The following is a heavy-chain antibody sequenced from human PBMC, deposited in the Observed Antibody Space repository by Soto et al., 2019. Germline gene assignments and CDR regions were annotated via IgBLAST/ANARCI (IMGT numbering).Heavy chain of an antibody. CDR1: GGPISSGGYS. V-gene: IGHV4-30-2*01. D-gene: IGHD4-17*01. Sequence: QLQLQESGSGLVKPSQTLSLTCAVSGGPISSGGYSWSWIRQPPGKGLEWIGYIYHSGSTYYNPSLKSRVTISVDRSKNQFSLKLSSVTAADTAVYYCARAMTTVTTIDYWGQGTLVTVSS. CDR3: ARAMTTVTTIDY. J-gene: IGHJ4*02. CDR2: IYHSGST.